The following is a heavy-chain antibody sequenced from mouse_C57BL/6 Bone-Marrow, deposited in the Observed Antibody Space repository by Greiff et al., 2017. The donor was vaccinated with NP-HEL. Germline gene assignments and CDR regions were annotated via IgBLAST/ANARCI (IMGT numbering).Heavy chain of an antibody. J-gene: IGHJ1*03. Sequence: QVQLQQPGAELVKPGASVTLSCKASGYTFTSYWMHWVKQRPGQGLEWIGMIHPNSGSTNYNEKFKSKATLTVDKSSSTAYMQLSSLTSEDAAVYYCARWGRYFDVWGTGTTVTVSS. CDR3: ARWGRYFDV. D-gene: IGHD3-3*01. CDR1: GYTFTSYW. CDR2: IHPNSGST. V-gene: IGHV1-64*01.